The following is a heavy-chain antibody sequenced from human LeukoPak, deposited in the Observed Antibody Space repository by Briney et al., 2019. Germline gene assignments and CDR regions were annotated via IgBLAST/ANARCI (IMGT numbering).Heavy chain of an antibody. CDR2: INPNSGGT. D-gene: IGHD6-19*01. J-gene: IGHJ3*02. CDR3: ATAMAVAAFDI. V-gene: IGHV1-2*02. CDR1: GYTFTGYH. Sequence: ASVKVSCKASGYTFTGYHMHWVRQAPGQGLEWTGWINPNSGGTNYVQKFQGRVTMTRDTSISTVYMELSRLRSGDTAVYYCATAMAVAAFDIWGQGTMVTVSS.